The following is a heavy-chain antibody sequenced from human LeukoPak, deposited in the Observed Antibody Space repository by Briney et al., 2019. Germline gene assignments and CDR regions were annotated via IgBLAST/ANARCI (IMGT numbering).Heavy chain of an antibody. V-gene: IGHV3-53*04. CDR3: AVREIAAAGAGFDY. D-gene: IGHD6-13*01. Sequence: GGSLRLSCAASGFTVSSNYMSWVRQAPGKGLEWVSVIYSGGSTYYADSVKGRFTISRHNSKNTLYLQMNSLRAEDTAVYYCAVREIAAAGAGFDYWGQGTLVTASS. CDR1: GFTVSSNY. J-gene: IGHJ4*02. CDR2: IYSGGST.